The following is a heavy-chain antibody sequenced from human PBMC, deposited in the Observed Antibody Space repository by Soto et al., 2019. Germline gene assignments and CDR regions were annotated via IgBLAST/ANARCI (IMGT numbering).Heavy chain of an antibody. J-gene: IGHJ6*02. D-gene: IGHD3-16*01. Sequence: KPGGSLRLSCAASGFTFRSYTMNWVRQAPGKGLEWVSSISTSSNYIYYADSVKGRFTVSRDNAKNSVYLQMNSLRVEDTAVYYCARDEAMISGYGMDVWGQGTTVTVSS. V-gene: IGHV3-21*01. CDR3: ARDEAMISGYGMDV. CDR1: GFTFRSYT. CDR2: ISTSSNYI.